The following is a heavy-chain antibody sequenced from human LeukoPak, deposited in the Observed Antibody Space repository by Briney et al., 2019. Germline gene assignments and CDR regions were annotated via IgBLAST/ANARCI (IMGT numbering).Heavy chain of an antibody. D-gene: IGHD2-2*01. J-gene: IGHJ4*02. CDR2: INPNSGDT. Sequence: ASVKVSCKASGYTFTDYHLHWVRQAPGQGFEWMGWINPNSGDTNYAQKFQGRVTMTRDTSISTAHMEMSRLRSDDTAVYYCARANFLYCSSTTCLFDYWGQGTLVTVSS. CDR3: ARANFLYCSSTTCLFDY. V-gene: IGHV1-2*02. CDR1: GYTFTDYH.